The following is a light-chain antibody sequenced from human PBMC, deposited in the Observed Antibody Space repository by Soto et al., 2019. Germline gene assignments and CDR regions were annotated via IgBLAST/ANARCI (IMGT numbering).Light chain of an antibody. CDR2: QDS. CDR3: QAWDSSTGV. V-gene: IGLV3-1*01. CDR1: KLGDKY. Sequence: SYELTQPPSVSVSPGQTASITCSGDKLGDKYACWYQQKPGQSPVLVIYQDSKRPSGIPERFSGSKSGNTANLTISGTQAMDEADYYCQAWDSSTGVCGTGTKVTVL. J-gene: IGLJ1*01.